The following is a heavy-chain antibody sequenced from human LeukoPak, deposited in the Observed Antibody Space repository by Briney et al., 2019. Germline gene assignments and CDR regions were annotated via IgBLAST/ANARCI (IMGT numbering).Heavy chain of an antibody. J-gene: IGHJ4*02. CDR1: GGSISSGSYY. CDR3: ARESVGATRRGFVDY. D-gene: IGHD1-26*01. CDR2: IYTSGST. Sequence: SETLSLTCTVSGGSISSGSYYWSWIRQPAGKGLEWIGRIYTSGSTNYNPSLKSRVTISVDTSKNQFSLKLSSVTAADRAVYYCARESVGATRRGFVDYWGQGTLVTVSS. V-gene: IGHV4-61*02.